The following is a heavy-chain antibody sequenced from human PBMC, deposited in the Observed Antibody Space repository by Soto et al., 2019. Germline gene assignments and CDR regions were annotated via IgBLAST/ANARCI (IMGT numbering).Heavy chain of an antibody. J-gene: IGHJ4*02. V-gene: IGHV4-39*01. CDR2: IYYSGST. CDR1: GGSISSSSYY. Sequence: SETLSLTCTVSGGSISSSSYYWGWIRQPPGKGLEWIGSIYYSGSTYYNPSLKSRVTISVDTSKNQFSLKLSSVTAADTAVYYCARHVGGVGALYYFDYWGQGTLVTVSS. CDR3: ARHVGGVGALYYFDY. D-gene: IGHD1-26*01.